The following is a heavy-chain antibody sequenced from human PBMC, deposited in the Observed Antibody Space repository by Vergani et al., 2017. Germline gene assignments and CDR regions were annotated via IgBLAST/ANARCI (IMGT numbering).Heavy chain of an antibody. CDR2: IGTAGDT. CDR1: GFTFSTYD. D-gene: IGHD5-12*01. CDR3: ANSPWAYRGYDPLGY. V-gene: IGHV3-13*01. Sequence: EVQLVESGGGLVQPGGSLRLSCAASGFTFSTYDMHWVRQATGKGLEWVSAIGTAGDTYYPGSVKGRFTISRENAKNSLYLQMNGLRAGDTAVYYCANSPWAYRGYDPLGYWGPGTLVTVSS. J-gene: IGHJ4*02.